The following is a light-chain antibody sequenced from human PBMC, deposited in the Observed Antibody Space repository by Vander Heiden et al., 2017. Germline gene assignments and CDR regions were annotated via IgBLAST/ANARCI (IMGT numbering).Light chain of an antibody. CDR2: GAS. J-gene: IGKJ1*01. CDR1: QSVSSN. V-gene: IGKV3-15*01. CDR3: QQYNNWPPRT. Sequence: TLSVSPGERATLSCRASQSVSSNLAWYQQKPGQAPRLLIYGASTRATGIPARFSGSGSGTEFTLTISSLQSEDFAVYYCQQYNNWPPRTFGQGTKVEIK.